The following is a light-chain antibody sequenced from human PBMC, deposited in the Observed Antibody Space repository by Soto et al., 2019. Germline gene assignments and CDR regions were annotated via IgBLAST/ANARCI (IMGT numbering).Light chain of an antibody. CDR3: QQYRNNLYT. V-gene: IGKV3-20*01. CDR2: GSS. CDR1: QSVSSSY. J-gene: IGKJ2*01. Sequence: EIVLTQSPGTLYLSPGERATLSGRASQSVSSSYLAWYQQKPGQAPRLLIYGSSSRATGIPDRFSGSGSETDFTLTISSLEPEDLAVYYCQQYRNNLYTLGQGTKLEIK.